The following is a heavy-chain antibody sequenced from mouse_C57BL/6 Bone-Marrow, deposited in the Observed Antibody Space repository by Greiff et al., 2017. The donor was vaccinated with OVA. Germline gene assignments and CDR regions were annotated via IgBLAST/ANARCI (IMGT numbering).Heavy chain of an antibody. D-gene: IGHD4-1*01. J-gene: IGHJ2*01. CDR1: GYAFSSYW. CDR3: ATTLGY. CDR2: IYPGDGDT. Sequence: QVQLQQSGAELVKPGASVKISCKASGYAFSSYWMNWVQQRPGKGLEWIGQIYPGDGDTNYNGKFKGKATLTADKASSTAYMQLSSLTSEDSAVYFCATTLGYWGQGTTLTVSS. V-gene: IGHV1-80*01.